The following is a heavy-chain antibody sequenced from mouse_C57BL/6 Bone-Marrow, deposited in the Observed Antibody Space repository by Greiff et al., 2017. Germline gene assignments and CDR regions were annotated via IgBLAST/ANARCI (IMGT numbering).Heavy chain of an antibody. D-gene: IGHD2-3*01. CDR1: GFTFSDYY. J-gene: IGHJ4*01. V-gene: IGHV5-12*01. Sequence: EVQLVESGGGLVQPGGSLKLSCAASGFTFSDYYMYWVRQTPEKRLEWVAYISNGGGSTYYPDTVKGRFTISRDNAKNTLYLQMSRLKSEDTAMYYCARRGCDGYYDYAMDYWGQGTSVTVSS. CDR3: ARRGCDGYYDYAMDY. CDR2: ISNGGGST.